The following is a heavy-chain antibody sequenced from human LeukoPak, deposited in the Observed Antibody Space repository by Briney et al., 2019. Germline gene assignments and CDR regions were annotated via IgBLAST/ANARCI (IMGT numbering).Heavy chain of an antibody. D-gene: IGHD2-2*01. Sequence: GRSLRLSCAASGFTFSDFGMNWVRQAPGKGLEWVASISNGGTEFYADSVKGRFAISRDTSTNTLSLQMNSLRAEDTAVYFCARRTGDTRFCSRFSCFLPDYWGQGTQVTVSS. CDR3: ARRTGDTRFCSRFSCFLPDY. J-gene: IGHJ4*02. CDR1: GFTFSDFG. CDR2: ISNGGTE. V-gene: IGHV3-30*01.